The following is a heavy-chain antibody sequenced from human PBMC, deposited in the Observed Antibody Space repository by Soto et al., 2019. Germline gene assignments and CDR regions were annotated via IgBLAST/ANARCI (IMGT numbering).Heavy chain of an antibody. V-gene: IGHV4-31*03. Sequence: SETLSLTCTVSGGSISSGGYYWSWIRQHPGKGLEWIGYIYYSGSTYYNPSLKSRVTISVDTSKNQFSLKLSSVTAADTAVYYCASVSFGGWTQYYFDYWGQGTLVTVSS. D-gene: IGHD3-10*01. CDR2: IYYSGST. CDR1: GGSISSGGYY. J-gene: IGHJ4*02. CDR3: ASVSFGGWTQYYFDY.